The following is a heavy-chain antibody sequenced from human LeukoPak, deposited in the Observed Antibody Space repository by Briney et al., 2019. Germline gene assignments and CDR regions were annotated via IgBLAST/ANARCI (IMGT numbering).Heavy chain of an antibody. V-gene: IGHV3-7*01. CDR1: GFTFSSYW. J-gene: IGHJ6*02. CDR2: IKQDGSEK. D-gene: IGHD3-9*01. Sequence: GGSLRLSCAASGFTFSSYWMSWVRQAPGKGLEWVANIKQDGSEKYYVDSVKGRFTISRDNAKNSLYLQMNSLRAEDTAVYYCARSLRYFVGYYYGMDVWGQGTTVTVSS. CDR3: ARSLRYFVGYYYGMDV.